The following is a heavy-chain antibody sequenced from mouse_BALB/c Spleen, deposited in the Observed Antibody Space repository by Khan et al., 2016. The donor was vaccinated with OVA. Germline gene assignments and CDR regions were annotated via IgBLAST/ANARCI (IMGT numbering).Heavy chain of an antibody. D-gene: IGHD1-1*01. V-gene: IGHV1-76*01. CDR3: AREEALYYFDY. CDR2: IYPGTDNT. J-gene: IGHJ2*02. Sequence: QVQLKQSGAELVRPGASVKLSCKTSGYIFTSYWIHWVKQRSGQGLEWTARIYPGTDNTYYNEKLKDKAILTADKSSSTAYLQLNSLKSEDSAVYFCAREEALYYFDYWGQGTSLTVSS. CDR1: GYIFTSYW.